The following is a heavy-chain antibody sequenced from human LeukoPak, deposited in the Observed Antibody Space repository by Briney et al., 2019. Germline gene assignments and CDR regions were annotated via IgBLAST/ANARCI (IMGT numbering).Heavy chain of an antibody. CDR2: IWYDGSNK. CDR1: GFTFSSYG. Sequence: PGRSLRLSCAASGFTFSSYGMHWVRQAPGKGLEWVAVIWYDGSNKYYADSVKGRFTISRDNSKNTLYLQMNSLRAEDTAMYYCARGGWSGYFIYWGQGALVTVSS. CDR3: ARGGWSGYFIY. J-gene: IGHJ4*02. V-gene: IGHV3-33*01. D-gene: IGHD1-1*01.